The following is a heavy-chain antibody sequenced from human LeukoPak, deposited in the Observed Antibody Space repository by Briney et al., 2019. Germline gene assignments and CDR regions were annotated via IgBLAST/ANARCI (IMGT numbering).Heavy chain of an antibody. CDR1: GYTFTGYY. Sequence: ASVKVSCKASGYTFTGYYMHWVRHAPGQGLEWMGWINPNSGGTNYAQKFQGRVTMTRDTSISTAYMELSRLRSDDTAVYYCARDRHYYDSSGYYDYWGQGTLVTVSS. V-gene: IGHV1-2*02. CDR3: ARDRHYYDSSGYYDY. D-gene: IGHD3-22*01. J-gene: IGHJ4*02. CDR2: INPNSGGT.